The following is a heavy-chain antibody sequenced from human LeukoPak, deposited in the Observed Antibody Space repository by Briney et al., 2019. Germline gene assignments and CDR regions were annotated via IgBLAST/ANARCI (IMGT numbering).Heavy chain of an antibody. CDR3: ASERRFGDYYGMTV. Sequence: SQTLSLTCTVSGGSVSRGGDYWSWIRQHPGKDLNWIGYIYYSGSTYYNPSLKSRVTISVDTSKNQFSLTLSSVTAADTAVYYCASERRFGDYYGMTVWGQGTTVTVSS. D-gene: IGHD3-10*01. V-gene: IGHV4-31*03. CDR2: IYYSGST. CDR1: GGSVSRGGDY. J-gene: IGHJ6*02.